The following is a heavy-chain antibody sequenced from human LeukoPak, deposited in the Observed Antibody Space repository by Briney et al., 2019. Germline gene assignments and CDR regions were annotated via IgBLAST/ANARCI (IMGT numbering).Heavy chain of an antibody. CDR1: GGTFSSYA. Sequence: SVKVSCKASGGTFSSYAISWVRQAPGQGLEWMGGIIPIFGTANYAQKFQGRVTITADESTSTAYMELSSLRSEDTAVYYCARDPTYYGSGSYNPWGQGTLVTVSS. CDR2: IIPIFGTA. V-gene: IGHV1-69*13. D-gene: IGHD3-10*01. CDR3: ARDPTYYGSGSYNP. J-gene: IGHJ5*02.